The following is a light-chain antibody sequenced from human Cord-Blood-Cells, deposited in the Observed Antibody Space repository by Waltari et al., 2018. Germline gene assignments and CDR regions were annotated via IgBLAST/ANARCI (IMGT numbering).Light chain of an antibody. CDR2: GAS. Sequence: EIVLTQSPGTLSLSPGERATLSCRASQSVSSSYLAWYQQKPGQAPRLLIYGASSRATGIPDRFSCSGSVTDFTLTISRLEPEDFAVYYCQQYGSSPPLTFGGGTKVEIK. J-gene: IGKJ4*01. CDR3: QQYGSSPPLT. CDR1: QSVSSSY. V-gene: IGKV3-20*01.